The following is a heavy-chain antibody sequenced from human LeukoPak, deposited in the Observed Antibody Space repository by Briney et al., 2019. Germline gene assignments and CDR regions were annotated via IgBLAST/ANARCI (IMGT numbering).Heavy chain of an antibody. J-gene: IGHJ4*02. Sequence: SETLSLTCTVSGGSISSSYYYWGWIRQPPGKGLEWIGSIYYSGSTYYNPSLKSRVTISVGTSKNQFSLKLSSVTAADTAVYYCAREKQWLVEGFDYWGQGTLVTVSS. D-gene: IGHD6-19*01. CDR2: IYYSGST. CDR3: AREKQWLVEGFDY. CDR1: GGSISSSYYY. V-gene: IGHV4-39*02.